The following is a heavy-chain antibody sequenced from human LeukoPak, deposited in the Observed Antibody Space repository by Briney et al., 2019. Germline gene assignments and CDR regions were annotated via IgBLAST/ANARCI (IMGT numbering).Heavy chain of an antibody. CDR2: IGYDGSNK. Sequence: GGSLRLSCAASGFTYSFSTYGMHWVRQAPGKGLEWVALIGYDGSNKFYADSVKGRFTISRDNAGDTLYLQMNSLRAEDTAVYYCARGRSGYNSDWYYFDYWGQGTLVTVSS. CDR3: ARGRSGYNSDWYYFDY. V-gene: IGHV3-30*02. J-gene: IGHJ4*02. D-gene: IGHD6-13*01. CDR1: GFTYSFSTYG.